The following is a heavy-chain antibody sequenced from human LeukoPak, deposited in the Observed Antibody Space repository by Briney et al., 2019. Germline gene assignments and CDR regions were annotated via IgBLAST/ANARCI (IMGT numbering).Heavy chain of an antibody. CDR3: ARQFPNATEGFDI. CDR2: IFYSGSP. D-gene: IGHD2-15*01. Sequence: SETLSLTRTLSGGSLSRSNYYWGWIRLPPGGGLVWFGSIFYSGSPYYHPPLKSGVTISVVTPKTHFSRNLSLVTPANTPVCFWARQFPNATEGFDIWGQGTMVTVSS. V-gene: IGHV4-39*01. CDR1: GGSLSRSNYY. J-gene: IGHJ3*02.